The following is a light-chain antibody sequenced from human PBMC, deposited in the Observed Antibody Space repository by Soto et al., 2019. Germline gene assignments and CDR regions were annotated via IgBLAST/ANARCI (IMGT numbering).Light chain of an antibody. CDR1: SSNIGNHY. J-gene: IGLJ1*01. CDR2: EDA. CDR3: ATSDSSLRAYV. V-gene: IGLV1-51*01. Sequence: QSVLTQPPSVSAAPGQMVTISCSGGSSNIGNHYVSWYQQLPGAVTKLLIYEDAKRPSGIPDRFSGSKSGTSATLGITGLQTGDEADYYCATSDSSLRAYVFGTGTKLTVL.